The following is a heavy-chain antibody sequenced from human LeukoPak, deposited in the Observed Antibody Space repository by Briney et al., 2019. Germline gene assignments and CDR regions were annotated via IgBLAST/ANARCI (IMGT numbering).Heavy chain of an antibody. V-gene: IGHV3-74*01. Sequence: QPGGSLTLSCAASGFNFSSYWMHWVRQAPGKGLVWVSRINSDGSSTSYAGSVKGRFTISRDNAKNTLYLQMNSLRAEDTAVYYCARARGRVFDYWGQGTLVTVSS. CDR2: INSDGSST. D-gene: IGHD3-10*01. J-gene: IGHJ4*02. CDR1: GFNFSSYW. CDR3: ARARGRVFDY.